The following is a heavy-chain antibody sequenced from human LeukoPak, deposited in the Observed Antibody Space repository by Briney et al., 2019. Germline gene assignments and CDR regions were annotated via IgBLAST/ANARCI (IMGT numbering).Heavy chain of an antibody. CDR1: GFTFSTYA. J-gene: IGHJ4*02. V-gene: IGHV3-64*04. CDR3: ARDYYDSSGYYSPIGD. D-gene: IGHD3-22*01. Sequence: GGSLRLSCSASGFTFSTYAMHWVRQAPGKRLEYVSAITTNGNPDYADSVKGRFTISRDNSKNTLYLQMNSLRAEDTAVYYCARDYYDSSGYYSPIGDWGQGTLVTVSS. CDR2: ITTNGNP.